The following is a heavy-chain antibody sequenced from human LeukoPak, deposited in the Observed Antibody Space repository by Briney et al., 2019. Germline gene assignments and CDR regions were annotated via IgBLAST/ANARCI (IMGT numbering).Heavy chain of an antibody. V-gene: IGHV1-69*05. CDR3: ARANDYSPYYYYMDV. D-gene: IGHD4-11*01. J-gene: IGHJ6*03. Sequence: SVKVSCKASGGTFSSYAISWVRQAPGHGLEWMGGIIPIFGTANYAQKFQGRVTITTDESTGTAYMELSSLRSEDTAVYYCARANDYSPYYYYMDVWGKGTTVTVSS. CDR2: IIPIFGTA. CDR1: GGTFSSYA.